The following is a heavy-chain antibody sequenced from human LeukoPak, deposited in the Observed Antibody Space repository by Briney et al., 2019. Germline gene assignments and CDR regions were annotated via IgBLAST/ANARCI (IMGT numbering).Heavy chain of an antibody. CDR1: GYTFTGYY. D-gene: IGHD2-15*01. Sequence: ASVKVSCTASGYTFTGYYMHWVRQAPGQGLEWMGRINPNSGGTNYAQKFQGRVTMTRDTSISTAYMELSRLRSDDTAVYYCAYDLVVVAATPVWGQGTLVTVSS. CDR2: INPNSGGT. CDR3: AYDLVVVAATPV. V-gene: IGHV1-2*06. J-gene: IGHJ4*02.